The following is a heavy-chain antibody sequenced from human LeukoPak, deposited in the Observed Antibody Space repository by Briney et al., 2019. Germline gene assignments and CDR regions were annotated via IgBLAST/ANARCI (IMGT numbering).Heavy chain of an antibody. Sequence: GGSLRLSCAASGFTFSSYAMSWVRQAPGKGLEWVADINQDGSDKYYVDSVKGRFTISRDNAKNSLYLQMNSLRAEDTALYYCARSSWYSSSWYSTLYLDYWGQGTLVTVSS. J-gene: IGHJ4*02. V-gene: IGHV3-7*01. CDR1: GFTFSSYA. CDR3: ARSSWYSSSWYSTLYLDY. D-gene: IGHD6-13*01. CDR2: INQDGSDK.